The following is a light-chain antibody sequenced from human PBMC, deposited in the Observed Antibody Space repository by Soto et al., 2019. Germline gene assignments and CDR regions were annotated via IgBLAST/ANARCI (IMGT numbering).Light chain of an antibody. CDR1: QSVSSDY. CDR3: QQYDNYPLT. V-gene: IGKV3-20*01. CDR2: GAS. Sequence: IVLAPSPGTLSLSPVQRATLSCRASQSVSSDYLAWYQQKPGQAPRLLIYGASSRATGIPDRFSGSGSGTEFTLTISNLQPDDFATYYCQQYDNYPLTFGGGTKVDI. J-gene: IGKJ4*01.